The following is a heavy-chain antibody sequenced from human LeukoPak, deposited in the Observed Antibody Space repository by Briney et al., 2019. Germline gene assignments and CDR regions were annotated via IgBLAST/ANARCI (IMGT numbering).Heavy chain of an antibody. CDR1: GGSISSSSYY. CDR2: IYHSGST. J-gene: IGHJ3*02. CDR3: ARGYSYGHPRAFDI. D-gene: IGHD5-18*01. Sequence: SETLSLTCTVSGGSISSSSYYWGWIRQPPGKGLEWIGSIYHSGSTYYNPSLKSRVTISVDTSKNQFSLKLSSVTAADTAVYYCARGYSYGHPRAFDIWGQGTMVTVSS. V-gene: IGHV4-39*07.